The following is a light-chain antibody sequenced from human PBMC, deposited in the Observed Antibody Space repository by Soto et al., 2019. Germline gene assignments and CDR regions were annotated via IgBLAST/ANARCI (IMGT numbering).Light chain of an antibody. CDR1: SSDVGGYNY. V-gene: IGLV2-14*01. CDR3: SSYTSSSTLVV. Sequence: QSVLTQPASVSGSPGQSITISCTGTSSDVGGYNYVSWYQQHPGKAPKLMIYEVSNRPSGVSNRFSGSKSGNTASLTISGLQAEDEADHYCSSYTSSSTLVVFGGGTKLTVL. J-gene: IGLJ2*01. CDR2: EVS.